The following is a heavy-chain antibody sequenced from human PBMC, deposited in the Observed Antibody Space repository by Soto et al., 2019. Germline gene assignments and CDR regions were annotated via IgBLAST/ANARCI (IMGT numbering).Heavy chain of an antibody. CDR3: ARERANFGDLEY. V-gene: IGHV4-4*07. CDR2: IYTSGTT. D-gene: IGHD4-17*01. J-gene: IGHJ4*02. CDR1: VGSISSYY. Sequence: SETLSLTCTVSVGSISSYYWTWIRQPAGKGLEWIGRIYTSGTTNYNPSLKSRVTMSVDTSKSQFSLKLSSVTAADTALYYCARERANFGDLEYWGQGALVTVSS.